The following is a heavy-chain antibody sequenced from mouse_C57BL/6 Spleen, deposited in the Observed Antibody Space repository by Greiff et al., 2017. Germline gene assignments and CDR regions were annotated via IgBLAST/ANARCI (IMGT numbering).Heavy chain of an antibody. CDR1: GYTFTSYW. Sequence: VQLQQPGAELVKPGASVQMSCKASGYTFTSYWITWVKQRPGQGLEWIGDIYPGSGSTNYNEKFKSKATLTVDTSSSTAYMQLSSLTSEDSAVYYCARGGVITTVVAKNWYFDVWGTGTTVTVSS. D-gene: IGHD1-1*01. CDR2: IYPGSGST. V-gene: IGHV1-55*01. CDR3: ARGGVITTVVAKNWYFDV. J-gene: IGHJ1*03.